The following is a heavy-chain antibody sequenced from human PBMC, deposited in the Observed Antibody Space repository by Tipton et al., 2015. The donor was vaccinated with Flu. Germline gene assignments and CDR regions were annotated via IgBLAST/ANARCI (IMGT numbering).Heavy chain of an antibody. CDR2: IYYSGST. V-gene: IGHV4-59*01. D-gene: IGHD3-9*01. J-gene: IGHJ6*02. Sequence: TLSLTCTVSGGSISSYYWSWIRQPPGKGLEWIGYIYYSGSTNYNPSLKSRVTISVDTSKNQFSLKLSSVTAADTAVYYCASSPPYYDILTGYPSRQYYYYGMDVWDQGP. CDR3: ASSPPYYDILTGYPSRQYYYYGMDV. CDR1: GGSISSYY.